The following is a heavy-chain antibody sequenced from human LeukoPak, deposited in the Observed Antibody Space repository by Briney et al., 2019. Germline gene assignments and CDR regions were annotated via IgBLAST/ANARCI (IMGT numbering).Heavy chain of an antibody. CDR2: IYPGDSDT. CDR3: ARRFPVWVAATPSFDY. Sequence: GEALKISLKGSGYRFTSYWVGWVRQMPGKGLEWMGIIYPGDSDTRYSPSFQGQVTISADKSISTAYLQWSSLKASDTAMYYCARRFPVWVAATPSFDYWGQGTLVTVSS. V-gene: IGHV5-51*01. J-gene: IGHJ4*02. CDR1: GYRFTSYW. D-gene: IGHD2-15*01.